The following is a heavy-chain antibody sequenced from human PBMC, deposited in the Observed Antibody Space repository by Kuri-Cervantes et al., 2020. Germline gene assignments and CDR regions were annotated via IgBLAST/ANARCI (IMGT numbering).Heavy chain of an antibody. CDR1: GFTFSSYA. Sequence: GRFLRPSCADPGFTFSSYAMSWVRQAPGKGLEWVTSISGSGGYTYYADSVKGRFTISRDSSRNTLYLQMNSLRAEDTAVYYCAKDEHGSGSYYNSALDVWGQGTTVTVSS. CDR2: ISGSGGYT. CDR3: AKDEHGSGSYYNSALDV. J-gene: IGHJ6*02. D-gene: IGHD3-10*01. V-gene: IGHV3-23*01.